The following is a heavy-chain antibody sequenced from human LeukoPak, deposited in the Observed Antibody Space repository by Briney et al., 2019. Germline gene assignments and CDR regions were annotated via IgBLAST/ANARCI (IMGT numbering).Heavy chain of an antibody. Sequence: GASMKVSCKASGYTLTSNGISWVRQAPGQGLEWMGWISVYKGNTDYAQKFQGRVTMTTDTSTSTAYMELRSLRSDDTAVYYCARWRGADVLRYFDYEMEPAAPSGHFDYWGQGTLVTVSS. V-gene: IGHV1-18*04. CDR3: ARWRGADVLRYFDYEMEPAAPSGHFDY. D-gene: IGHD3-9*01. J-gene: IGHJ4*02. CDR1: GYTLTSNG. CDR2: ISVYKGNT.